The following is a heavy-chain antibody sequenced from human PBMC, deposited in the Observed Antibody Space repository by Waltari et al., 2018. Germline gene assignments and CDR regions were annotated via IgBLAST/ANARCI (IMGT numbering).Heavy chain of an antibody. D-gene: IGHD6-13*01. CDR1: GGSISSGGSY. Sequence: QVQLQESGPGLVKPSQTLSLTCTVSGGSISSGGSYWSWLRQPPGTGLEWIGEINHSGSTNYNPSLKSRVTISVDTSKNQFSLKLSSVTAADTAVYYCAREVGRAAAGTYYYYGMDVWGQGTTVTVSS. CDR3: AREVGRAAAGTYYYYGMDV. J-gene: IGHJ6*02. CDR2: INHSGST. V-gene: IGHV4-31*03.